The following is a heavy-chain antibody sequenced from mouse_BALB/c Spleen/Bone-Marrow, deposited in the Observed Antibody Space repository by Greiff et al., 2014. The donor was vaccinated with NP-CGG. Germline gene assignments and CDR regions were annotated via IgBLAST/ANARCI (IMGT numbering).Heavy chain of an antibody. CDR1: GFYFKVTY. CDR2: IYPANGNT. V-gene: IGHV14-3*02. CDR3: TLYYYGSCGFAY. D-gene: IGHD1-1*01. Sequence: EVKLVESGAELVKPGVSVKLSCTVSGFYFKVTYMHWVKQRPEQGLEWIGSIYPANGNTKYDPNFRGMSTITADTSSNTAYLRLSRLTADDADFYSSTLYYYGSCGFAYWGQGTLVTVSA. J-gene: IGHJ3*01.